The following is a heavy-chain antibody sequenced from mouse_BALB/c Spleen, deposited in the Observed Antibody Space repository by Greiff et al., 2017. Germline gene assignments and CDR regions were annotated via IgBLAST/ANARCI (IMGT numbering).Heavy chain of an antibody. CDR2: ISIYYDNT. CDR3: ARRALIHPYAMDY. J-gene: IGHJ4*01. V-gene: IGHV1-67*01. CDR1: GYTFTDYA. Sequence: VQLPQSGPELVRPGESVKISCKGSGYTFTDYAMHWVKQSHAKSLEWIGVISIYYDNTNYNQKFKGKATMTVDKSSSTAYMELARLTSEDSAIYYCARRALIHPYAMDYWGQGTSVTVSS. D-gene: IGHD1-1*01.